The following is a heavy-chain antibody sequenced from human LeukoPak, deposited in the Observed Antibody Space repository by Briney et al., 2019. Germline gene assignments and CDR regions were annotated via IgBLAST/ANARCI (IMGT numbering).Heavy chain of an antibody. CDR3: AKALYYFGS. CDR2: ISGSGGST. Sequence: TGGSLRLSCAASGFTFTSNPMTWVRQAPGKGLEWVSGISGSGGSTYYADSVKGRLTISRDNSKNTLYLQMNSLRAEDTAVYYCAKALYYFGSWGQGTLVTVSS. J-gene: IGHJ4*02. CDR1: GFTFTSNP. V-gene: IGHV3-23*01.